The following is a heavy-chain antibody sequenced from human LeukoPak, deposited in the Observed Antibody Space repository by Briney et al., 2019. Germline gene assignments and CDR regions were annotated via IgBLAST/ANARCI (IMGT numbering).Heavy chain of an antibody. Sequence: GGSLRLSCAASGFTFCRYGMHWVRQAPGKGLEWVAVISYDGSNKYYADSVKGRFTISRDNSKNTLYLQMNSLRAEDTAVYYCAKDPRAYASSGYYYSWGQGTLVSVSS. V-gene: IGHV3-30*18. CDR3: AKDPRAYASSGYYYS. CDR1: GFTFCRYG. CDR2: ISYDGSNK. D-gene: IGHD3-22*01. J-gene: IGHJ4*02.